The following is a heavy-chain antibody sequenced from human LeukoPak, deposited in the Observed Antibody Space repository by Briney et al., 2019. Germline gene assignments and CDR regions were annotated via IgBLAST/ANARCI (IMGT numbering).Heavy chain of an antibody. CDR1: GFTFSSYS. CDR2: ISGSGGST. CDR3: AKDVGLWFANDAFDI. Sequence: GGSLRLSCAASGFTFSSYSMTWVRQAPGKGLEWVSAISGSGGSTYYADSVKGRFTISRDNSKNTLYLQMNSLRAEDTAVYYCAKDVGLWFANDAFDIWGQGTMDTVSS. V-gene: IGHV3-23*01. J-gene: IGHJ3*02. D-gene: IGHD3-10*01.